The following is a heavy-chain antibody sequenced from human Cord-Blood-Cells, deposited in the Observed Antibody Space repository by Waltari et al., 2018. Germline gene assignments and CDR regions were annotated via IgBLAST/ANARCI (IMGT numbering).Heavy chain of an antibody. CDR1: GGSISSHY. V-gene: IGHV4-59*11. J-gene: IGHJ4*02. CDR3: ARQSEVPSDGYFDY. Sequence: QVQLQESGPGLVKPSETLSLTCTVSGGSISSHYWSWIRQPPGKGLEWIGYIYYSGSTNYNPSLKSPVTISVDTSKNQFSLKLSSVTAADTAVYYCARQSEVPSDGYFDYWGQGTLVTVSS. D-gene: IGHD2-21*01. CDR2: IYYSGST.